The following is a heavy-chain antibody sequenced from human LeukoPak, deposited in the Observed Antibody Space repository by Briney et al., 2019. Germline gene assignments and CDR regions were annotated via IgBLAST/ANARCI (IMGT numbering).Heavy chain of an antibody. D-gene: IGHD3-10*01. CDR1: GLTFSSHG. CDR2: ISGSGENT. V-gene: IGHV3-23*01. CDR3: VRDRLNYASGYFDY. Sequence: PGGPLRLSCAASGLTFSSHGMSWVRQAPAQGLEWVSGISGSGENTYNADSVKGRFTISRDNSRRTLYLQMNNLRVEDTAVYYCVRDRLNYASGYFDYWGQGTLVTVSS. J-gene: IGHJ4*02.